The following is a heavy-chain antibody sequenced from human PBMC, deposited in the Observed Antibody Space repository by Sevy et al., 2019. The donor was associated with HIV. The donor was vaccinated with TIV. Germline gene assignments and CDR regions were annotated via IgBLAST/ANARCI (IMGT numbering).Heavy chain of an antibody. J-gene: IGHJ6*02. CDR3: ARDGGGGTTNSGMDV. CDR1: GYTFTGDY. V-gene: IGHV1-2*06. Sequence: ASVKVSCKASGYTFTGDYLHWVRQATGQGLEWMGRVYPNSGGTNYARKFQGRVTMTRDTSISTAYMELSRLRFDDTAVYYCARDGGGGTTNSGMDVWGQGTTVTVSS. CDR2: VYPNSGGT. D-gene: IGHD1-7*01.